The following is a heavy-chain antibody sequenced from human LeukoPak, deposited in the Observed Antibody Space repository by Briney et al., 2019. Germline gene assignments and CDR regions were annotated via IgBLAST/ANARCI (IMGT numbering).Heavy chain of an antibody. Sequence: SETLSLTCAVYGGSFSGYYWSWIRQPPGKGLEWIGEINQSGSTNYNPSLKSRVTMSVDTSKNQFSLKLSSVTAADTAVYYCARGSADSMVRGVIIAFLDYWGQGTLVTVSS. D-gene: IGHD3-10*01. CDR1: GGSFSGYY. V-gene: IGHV4-34*01. J-gene: IGHJ4*02. CDR3: ARGSADSMVRGVIIAFLDY. CDR2: INQSGST.